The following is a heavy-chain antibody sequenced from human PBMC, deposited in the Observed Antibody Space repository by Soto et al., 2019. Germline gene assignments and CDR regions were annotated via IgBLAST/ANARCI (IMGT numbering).Heavy chain of an antibody. J-gene: IGHJ4*02. D-gene: IGHD3-22*01. V-gene: IGHV3-23*01. CDR3: AKGHYYDNVGNWVANQAFDS. Sequence: PGGSLRLSCAVSGFSFNNYAMNWVRLAPGKGLEWVSSISGGGTGTYSADAVRGRFTISSDKSRNTVYLQMSSLRAEDTAVYYCAKGHYYDNVGNWVANQAFDSWGQGSLVTVS. CDR1: GFSFNNYA. CDR2: ISGGGTGT.